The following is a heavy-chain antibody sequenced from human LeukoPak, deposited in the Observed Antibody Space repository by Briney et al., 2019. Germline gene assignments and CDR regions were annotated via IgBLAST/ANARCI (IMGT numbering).Heavy chain of an antibody. CDR2: INIGGTNT. V-gene: IGHV3-11*01. CDR3: ATDGAGFDT. Sequence: TGGSLRLSCAASGFTFNDYYMSWIRQAPGKGLEWLSYINIGGTNTHYTDSVKGRFTISRANAKKSLYLEMNNLRAEDTAVYYCATDGAGFDTWGQGVLVSVSS. J-gene: IGHJ5*02. CDR1: GFTFNDYY.